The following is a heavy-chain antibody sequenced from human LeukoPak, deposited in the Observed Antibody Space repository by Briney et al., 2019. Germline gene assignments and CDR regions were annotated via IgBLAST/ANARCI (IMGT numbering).Heavy chain of an antibody. D-gene: IGHD4-23*01. J-gene: IGHJ3*02. CDR2: ISGSGGST. V-gene: IGHV3-23*01. CDR1: GFTFSSYA. Sequence: AGGSLRLSCAASGFTFSSYAMSWVRQAPGKGLEWVSAISGSGGSTYYADSVKGRFTISRDNSKNTLYLQMNSLRAEDTAVYYCAKYVLPTVVTPGAFDIWGQGTMVTVSS. CDR3: AKYVLPTVVTPGAFDI.